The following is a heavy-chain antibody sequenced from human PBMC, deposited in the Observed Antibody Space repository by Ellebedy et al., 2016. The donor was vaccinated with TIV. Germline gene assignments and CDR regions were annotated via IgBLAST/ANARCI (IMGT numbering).Heavy chain of an antibody. CDR3: ARRASYGDYAVQVNPWFDP. J-gene: IGHJ5*02. D-gene: IGHD4-17*01. CDR1: GFNFRSYW. Sequence: PGGSLRLSCAASGFNFRSYWMTWVRQAPGKGLEWVAKIRQEGDEIYYVESVKGRFIISRDNAKNSLFLQMNSLRVDDTAVYYCARRASYGDYAVQVNPWFDPWGQGTLVTVSS. CDR2: IRQEGDEI. V-gene: IGHV3-7*01.